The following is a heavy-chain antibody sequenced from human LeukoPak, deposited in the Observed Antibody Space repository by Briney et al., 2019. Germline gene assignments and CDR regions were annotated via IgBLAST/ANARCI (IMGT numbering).Heavy chain of an antibody. J-gene: IGHJ4*02. CDR2: ISWNSGSI. CDR1: GFTFDDYA. D-gene: IGHD5-12*01. Sequence: GRSLRLSCAASGFTFDDYAMHWVRQAPGKGLEWVSGISWNSGSIGYADSVKGRFTISRDNAKNSLYLQMNSLRAEDMALYYCAKDVGRMVATWYFDYWGQGTLVTVSS. V-gene: IGHV3-9*03. CDR3: AKDVGRMVATWYFDY.